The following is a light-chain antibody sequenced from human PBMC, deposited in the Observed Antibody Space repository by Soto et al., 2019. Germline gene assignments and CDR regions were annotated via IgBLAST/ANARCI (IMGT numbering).Light chain of an antibody. V-gene: IGKV3D-15*01. CDR2: GAS. CDR3: QQYDSSPSWT. CDR1: QSVSSN. Sequence: DIQMTQSPSSLSVSPGERATLSCRTSQSVSSNFAWYQQKPGQSPRLLIYGASTRATGIPDRFSGSGSGTDFTLTTSRLEPEDFAVYYCQQYDSSPSWTFGQGTKVDIK. J-gene: IGKJ1*01.